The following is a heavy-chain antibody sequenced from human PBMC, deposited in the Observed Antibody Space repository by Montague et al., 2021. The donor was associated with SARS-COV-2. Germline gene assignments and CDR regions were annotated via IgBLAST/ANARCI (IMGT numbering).Heavy chain of an antibody. D-gene: IGHD3-16*01. CDR2: ILRSGTT. J-gene: IGHJ5*02. CDR3: ALPLGGARFDP. Sequence: SETLSLTCTVSGGSISSDNWWTWVRQPPGKGLEWIGDILRSGTTNYNPSLKSRLTISVDKSKNQISLKLISVTAADTAMYYCALPLGGARFDPWGQGTLVTVSS. V-gene: IGHV4-4*02. CDR1: GGSISSDNW.